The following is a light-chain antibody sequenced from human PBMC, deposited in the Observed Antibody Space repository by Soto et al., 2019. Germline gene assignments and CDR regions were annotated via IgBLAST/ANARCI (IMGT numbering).Light chain of an antibody. CDR2: QAS. V-gene: IGKV1-5*03. Sequence: DTHMTPTPSARSASVGDSVPITCRASQTISSWLAWYQQKPGEAPKLLIYQASSLETEVPSRFSGSGSGTEFTLTISSLQPGDFATYYCQQYNSYSLTFGQGTKVDIK. J-gene: IGKJ1*01. CDR3: QQYNSYSLT. CDR1: QTISSW.